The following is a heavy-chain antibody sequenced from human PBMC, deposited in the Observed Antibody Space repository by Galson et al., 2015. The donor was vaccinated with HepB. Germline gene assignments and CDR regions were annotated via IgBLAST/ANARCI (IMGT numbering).Heavy chain of an antibody. CDR3: ARDLTVAGLVYNYYYGMDV. J-gene: IGHJ6*02. CDR1: GYTFTNYA. Sequence: SVKVSCKASGYTFTNYAMRWVRQAPGQRLEWMGWINAGNGNTKYSQKFQGRVTITRDISASTAYMELSSLRSEDTAVYYCARDLTVAGLVYNYYYGMDVWGQGTTVSVSS. D-gene: IGHD6-19*01. V-gene: IGHV1-3*01. CDR2: INAGNGNT.